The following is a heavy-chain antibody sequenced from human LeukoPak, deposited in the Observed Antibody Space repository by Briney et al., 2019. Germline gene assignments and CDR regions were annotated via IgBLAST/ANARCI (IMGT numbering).Heavy chain of an antibody. Sequence: GGSLRLSCAASGFTFSTYVMHWVRRAPGKGLEWVAFVLYDGNEKYYTDSVKGRFTISRDNSQNTLFLQLNSLRAEDTAVYYCAKSYGYAYPFDYWGQGTLVTVSS. CDR2: VLYDGNEK. CDR1: GFTFSTYV. D-gene: IGHD5-18*01. CDR3: AKSYGYAYPFDY. J-gene: IGHJ4*02. V-gene: IGHV3-30*02.